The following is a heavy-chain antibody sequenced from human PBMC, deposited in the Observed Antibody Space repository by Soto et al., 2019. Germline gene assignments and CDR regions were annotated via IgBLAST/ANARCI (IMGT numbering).Heavy chain of an antibody. D-gene: IGHD2-15*01. CDR3: ARKGEDGPTQLRLHWFDT. Sequence: PGESLKISCKGLGYNFPDYWIAWVRQMPGKGLEYMGIIYPGDSDTRYSPSFQGQVTISADKSISTAYLQWNSLEASDTAMYYCARKGEDGPTQLRLHWFDTWGQGTLVTVSP. J-gene: IGHJ5*02. V-gene: IGHV5-51*01. CDR2: IYPGDSDT. CDR1: GYNFPDYW.